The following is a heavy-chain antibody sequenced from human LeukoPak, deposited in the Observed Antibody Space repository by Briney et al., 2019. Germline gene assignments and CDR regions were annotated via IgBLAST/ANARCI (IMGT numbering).Heavy chain of an antibody. J-gene: IGHJ4*02. CDR2: ISGSGGST. D-gene: IGHD3-3*01. V-gene: IGHV3-23*01. CDR1: GFTFSSYA. CDR3: ASWLYYDFWGGPWAFDY. Sequence: GGSLRLPCAASGFTFSSYAMSWARQAPGKGLEWVSAISGSGGSTYYADSVKGRFTIPRANSKNTLYLQMNSLRAEDTAVYYCASWLYYDFWGGPWAFDYWGQGTLVTVSS.